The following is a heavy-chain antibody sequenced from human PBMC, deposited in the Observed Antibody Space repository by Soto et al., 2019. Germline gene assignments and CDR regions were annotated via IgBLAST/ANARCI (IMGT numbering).Heavy chain of an antibody. V-gene: IGHV3-30*18. CDR2: ISDDGSKK. J-gene: IGHJ4*02. CDR3: AKDRMVVVITREMRY. CDR1: GFTFSSYG. D-gene: IGHD3-22*01. Sequence: QVQLVESGGGVVQPGRSLRLSCAASGFTFSSYGMHWVRQAPGKGLEWVAVISDDGSKKYYADSVKGRFTISRDNSKNTLYLQRNSLRAEDTAVYYCAKDRMVVVITREMRYWGQGTLVIVSS.